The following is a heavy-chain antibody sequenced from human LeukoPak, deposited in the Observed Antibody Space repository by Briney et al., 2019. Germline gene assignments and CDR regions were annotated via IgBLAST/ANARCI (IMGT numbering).Heavy chain of an antibody. D-gene: IGHD1-26*01. Sequence: SETLSLTCTVSGGSISSSGYYWGWIRQPPGKGLERIGIIYYTGSTHYHPSLKSRVTISVDTSKNQFSLKLSSVTAADTAVYYCARHPSEIGSYYFDLWGRGTLVTVSS. J-gene: IGHJ2*01. CDR1: GGSISSSGYY. V-gene: IGHV4-39*01. CDR2: IYYTGST. CDR3: ARHPSEIGSYYFDL.